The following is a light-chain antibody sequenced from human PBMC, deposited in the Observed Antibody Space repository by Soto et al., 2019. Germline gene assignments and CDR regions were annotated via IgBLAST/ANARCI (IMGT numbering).Light chain of an antibody. V-gene: IGKV3-20*01. CDR1: QSLSSAY. J-gene: IGKJ1*01. Sequence: IVLTQSPDTLSLSQGERATLSCRASQSLSSAYLVWYQQKPGQAPRLLMFAASSRATGTPDRFSGSGSGTDFTLTISRLEPEDFAVYYCQQYGTSPRTFGQGTKVDIK. CDR2: AAS. CDR3: QQYGTSPRT.